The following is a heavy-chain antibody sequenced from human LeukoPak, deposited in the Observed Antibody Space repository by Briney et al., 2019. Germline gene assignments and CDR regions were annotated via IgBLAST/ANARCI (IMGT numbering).Heavy chain of an antibody. D-gene: IGHD3-10*01. CDR2: ISHSGST. CDR1: GGSFSGYY. CDR3: ARGAYHYGSGSYYRFDY. J-gene: IGHJ4*02. V-gene: IGHV4-34*01. Sequence: SETLSLTCAVYGGSFSGYYWSWIRQPPGKGLEWIGEISHSGSTNYNPSLKSRVTISVDTSKNQFSLKLSSVTAADTAVYYCARGAYHYGSGSYYRFDYWGQGTLVTVSS.